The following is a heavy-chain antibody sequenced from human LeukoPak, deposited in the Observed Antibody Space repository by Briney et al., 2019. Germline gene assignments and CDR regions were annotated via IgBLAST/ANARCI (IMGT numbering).Heavy chain of an antibody. D-gene: IGHD6-6*01. CDR3: AKKGSAGIAARGSDY. V-gene: IGHV3-23*01. Sequence: PGGSLRLSCAASGFTFSSNGMSWVRQAPGKGLEWVSTITGSGGTTYYADSVQGRFTISRDNSKNTLYLQMNTLRVEDTAVYYCAKKGSAGIAARGSDYWGQGTLVTVSS. CDR1: GFTFSSNG. CDR2: ITGSGGTT. J-gene: IGHJ4*02.